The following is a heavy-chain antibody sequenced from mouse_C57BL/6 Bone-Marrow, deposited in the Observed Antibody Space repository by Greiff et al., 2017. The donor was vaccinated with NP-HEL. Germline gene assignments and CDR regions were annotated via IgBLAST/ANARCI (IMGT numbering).Heavy chain of an antibody. CDR2: ISGGGGNT. CDR3: ANDYGSSYDWYFDV. J-gene: IGHJ1*03. V-gene: IGHV5-9*01. D-gene: IGHD1-1*01. Sequence: DVKLVESGGGLVKPGGSLKLSCAASGFTFSSYTMSWVRQTPEKGLEWVATISGGGGNTYYPDSVKGRVTISRDNAKNTLYLQMSSLRSEDTALYYCANDYGSSYDWYFDVWGTGTTVTVSS. CDR1: GFTFSSYT.